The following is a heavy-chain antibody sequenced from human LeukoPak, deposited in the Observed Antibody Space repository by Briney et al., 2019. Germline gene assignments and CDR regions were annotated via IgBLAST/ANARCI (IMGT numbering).Heavy chain of an antibody. V-gene: IGHV3-30-3*02. Sequence: GGSLRLSCAASGFTFSSYAMHWVRQAPGKGREWGAVISYDGSNKYYADSVKGRFTISRDNSKNTLYLQMNSLRAEDTAVYYCAKIPTYYDFWSGLTFDYWGQGTLVTVSS. CDR2: ISYDGSNK. D-gene: IGHD3-3*01. J-gene: IGHJ4*02. CDR3: AKIPTYYDFWSGLTFDY. CDR1: GFTFSSYA.